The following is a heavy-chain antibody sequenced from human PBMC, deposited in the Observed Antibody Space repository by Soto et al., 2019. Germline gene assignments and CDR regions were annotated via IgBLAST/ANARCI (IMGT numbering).Heavy chain of an antibody. CDR3: AREAGDDYGDYRMAFDI. Sequence: QVPLVQSGAEVKKPGASVKVSCKASGYTFTGYYMHWVRQAPGQGLEWMGWINPNSGGTNYAQKFQGWVTMTRDTSISSAYMELSRLRSDDTAVYYCAREAGDDYGDYRMAFDIWGQGTMVTVSS. J-gene: IGHJ3*02. CDR2: INPNSGGT. D-gene: IGHD4-17*01. CDR1: GYTFTGYY. V-gene: IGHV1-2*04.